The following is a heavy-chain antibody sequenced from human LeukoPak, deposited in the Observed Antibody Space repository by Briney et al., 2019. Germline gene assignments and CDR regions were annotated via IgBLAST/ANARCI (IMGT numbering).Heavy chain of an antibody. J-gene: IGHJ4*02. CDR1: GFTFSGNS. CDR3: ARDRYGDYVVDY. D-gene: IGHD4-17*01. V-gene: IGHV3-48*01. Sequence: PGGSLRLSCVASGFTFSGNSMIWVRQAPGKGLEWVSYISSSSDTIYYADSAKGRFTISRDNAKKSLYLQMNSLRAEDTAVYYCARDRYGDYVVDYWGQGTLVTVSS. CDR2: ISSSSDTI.